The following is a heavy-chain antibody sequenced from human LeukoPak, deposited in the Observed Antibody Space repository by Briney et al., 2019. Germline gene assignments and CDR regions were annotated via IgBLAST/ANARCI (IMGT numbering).Heavy chain of an antibody. CDR3: ARLPMTTLLDY. Sequence: PSETLPLTRGVSGGSISSGGFFWGWIRQPPGKGLEWVGTISYSGNTYYHPSLNSRVTISIDTSQNQFSLKLSSVTAADTAVYYCARLPMTTLLDYWGQGTLVTVSS. D-gene: IGHD1-14*01. CDR2: ISYSGNT. J-gene: IGHJ4*02. V-gene: IGHV4-39*01. CDR1: GGSISSGGFF.